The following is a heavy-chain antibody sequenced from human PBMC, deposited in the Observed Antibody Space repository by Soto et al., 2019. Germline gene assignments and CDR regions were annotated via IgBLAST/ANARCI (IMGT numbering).Heavy chain of an antibody. J-gene: IGHJ6*02. D-gene: IGHD2-8*01. CDR1: GFTFSSFA. V-gene: IGHV3-23*01. CDR2: ISGSADST. Sequence: TGGSLRLSCAASGFTFSSFALNWVRQAPGKGLEWVSIISGSADSTFYADSVKGRFTISRDNSKNMLYLQINSLRAEDTAVYYCAKTRGAMIYAISVYGMDVWGQGNPGHRLL. CDR3: AKTRGAMIYAISVYGMDV.